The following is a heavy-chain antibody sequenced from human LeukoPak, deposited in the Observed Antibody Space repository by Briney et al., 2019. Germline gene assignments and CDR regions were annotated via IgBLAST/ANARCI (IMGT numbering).Heavy chain of an antibody. CDR1: GFSFSSYA. D-gene: IGHD2-21*02. J-gene: IGHJ4*02. Sequence: GGSLRLSCPASGFSFSSYAMTWVRQAPGKGLEWVSSISASDDTTYYADSVKGRFTISRDNSKKTLYLQMNSLRAEDTAVYYCAKGKTYCGGDCYNYWGQGTLVTVSS. CDR3: AKGKTYCGGDCYNY. V-gene: IGHV3-23*01. CDR2: ISASDDTT.